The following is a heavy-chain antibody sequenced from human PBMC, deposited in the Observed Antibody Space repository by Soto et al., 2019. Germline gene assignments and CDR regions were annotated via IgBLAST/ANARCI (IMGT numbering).Heavy chain of an antibody. CDR3: ARRYCSSTSCLIDY. Sequence: EVQLVESGGGLAQFGGSLRLSCSASGFTFSNYEMNWVRQAPGKGLEWVSYISSSSSTMYYADSVQGRFTISRDNAKNSLYLQMNSLRAADTAVYYCARRYCSSTSCLIDYWGQGTLVTVSS. J-gene: IGHJ4*02. CDR2: ISSSSSTM. V-gene: IGHV3-48*03. D-gene: IGHD2-2*01. CDR1: GFTFSNYE.